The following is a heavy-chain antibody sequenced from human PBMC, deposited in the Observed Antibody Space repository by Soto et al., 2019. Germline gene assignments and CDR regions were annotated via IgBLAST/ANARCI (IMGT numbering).Heavy chain of an antibody. CDR1: GGTFSSYA. CDR3: ARVDDILTGYKVTAGYYYYGMDV. D-gene: IGHD3-9*01. J-gene: IGHJ6*02. Sequence: SVKVSCKASGGTFSSYAISWVRQAPGQGLEWMGGIIPIFGTANYAQKFQGRVTITADESTSTAYMELSSLRSEDTAVYYCARVDDILTGYKVTAGYYYYGMDVWGQGTTVTVSS. V-gene: IGHV1-69*13. CDR2: IIPIFGTA.